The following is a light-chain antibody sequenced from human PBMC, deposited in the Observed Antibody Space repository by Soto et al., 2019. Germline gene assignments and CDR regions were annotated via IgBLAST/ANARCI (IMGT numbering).Light chain of an antibody. Sequence: EIVLTQSPATVSLSPGERGTLSCRASQSVSRYLAGYQQKPGHAPRLLIYGASSRATGIPYRFSGSGSGTDFSLTIRRLPPEDVAVYYCQHYGGSPRITFGQGTRLDIK. V-gene: IGKV3-20*01. J-gene: IGKJ5*01. CDR2: GAS. CDR1: QSVSRY. CDR3: QHYGGSPRIT.